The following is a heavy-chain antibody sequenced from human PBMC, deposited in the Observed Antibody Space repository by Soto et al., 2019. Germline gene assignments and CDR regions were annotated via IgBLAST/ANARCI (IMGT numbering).Heavy chain of an antibody. V-gene: IGHV3-23*01. Sequence: PGGPQRHSCAASGFTCSSYAVSRVSKAPGKGLEWVSAISGSGGSTYYADSVKGRFTISRDNAKNSLYLQMNSLRAEDTAVYYCARDQLYYNDISGRPLNAFDVWGQGTMVTVSS. CDR3: ARDQLYYNDISGRPLNAFDV. D-gene: IGHD3-22*01. CDR1: GFTCSSYA. J-gene: IGHJ3*01. CDR2: ISGSGGST.